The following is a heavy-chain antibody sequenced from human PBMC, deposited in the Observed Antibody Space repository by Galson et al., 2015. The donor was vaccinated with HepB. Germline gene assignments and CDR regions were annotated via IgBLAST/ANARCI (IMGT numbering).Heavy chain of an antibody. Sequence: SVKVSCKASGGSFSSYAFSWVRQAPGQGLEWMGGIIPIFGTTNYAQKFQGRVTITADESTSTAYMELSSVTAADTALYYCASGAVAGQHIRSWGQGILVTVSS. CDR1: GGSFSSYA. CDR2: IIPIFGTT. J-gene: IGHJ5*02. CDR3: ASGAVAGQHIRS. V-gene: IGHV1-69*13. D-gene: IGHD6-19*01.